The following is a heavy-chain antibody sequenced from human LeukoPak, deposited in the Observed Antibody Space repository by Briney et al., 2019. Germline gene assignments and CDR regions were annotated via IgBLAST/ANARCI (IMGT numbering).Heavy chain of an antibody. CDR1: GFTFDDYG. J-gene: IGHJ6*02. Sequence: GGSLRLSCAASGFTFDDYGMSWVRQAPGKGLEWVSGINWNGGSTGYADSVKGRFTISRDNAKNSLYLQMNSLRAEDTALYHCARGGYSSGWSGDYYYYYGMDVWGQGTTVTVSS. CDR2: INWNGGST. V-gene: IGHV3-20*01. CDR3: ARGGYSSGWSGDYYYYYGMDV. D-gene: IGHD6-19*01.